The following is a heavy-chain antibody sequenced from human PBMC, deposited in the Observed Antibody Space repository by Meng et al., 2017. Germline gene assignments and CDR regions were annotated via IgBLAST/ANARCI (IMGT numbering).Heavy chain of an antibody. J-gene: IGHJ4*02. CDR1: GGSISSYY. Sequence: GPLRLSCTVSGGSISSYYWSWIRQPPGKGLEWIGYIYYSGSTNYNPSLKSRVTISVDTSKNQFSLKLSSVTAADTAVYYCARGYCSGGSCYSDYWGQGTLVTVSS. CDR3: ARGYCSGGSCYSDY. V-gene: IGHV4-59*01. CDR2: IYYSGST. D-gene: IGHD2-15*01.